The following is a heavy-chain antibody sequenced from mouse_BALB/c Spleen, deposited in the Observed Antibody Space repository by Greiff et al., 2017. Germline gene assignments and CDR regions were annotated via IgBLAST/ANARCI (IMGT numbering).Heavy chain of an antibody. J-gene: IGHJ4*01. CDR1: GYTFTSYY. V-gene: IGHV1S56*01. CDR3: ARSDGEVRRDYYAMDY. D-gene: IGHD2-14*01. CDR2: IYPGNVNT. Sequence: QVQLKESGPELVKPGASVRISCKASGYTFTSYYIHWVKQRPGQGLEWIGWIYPGNVNTKYNEKFKGKATLTADKSSSTAYMQLSSLTSEDSAVYFCARSDGEVRRDYYAMDYWGQGTSVTVSS.